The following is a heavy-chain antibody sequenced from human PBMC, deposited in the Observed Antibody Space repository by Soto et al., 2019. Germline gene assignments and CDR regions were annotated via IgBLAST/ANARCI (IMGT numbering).Heavy chain of an antibody. Sequence: QVQLQESGPGLVKPSETLSLTCTVSGGSINSYYWSWIRQPAGKALEWIGRMYTSGSTDYNPSLKSRVTLSLDTSTHQFSLKLTSVTAADTAVYYCARVGMSGSVLGSWFDPWGKGPLVTVSS. J-gene: IGHJ5*02. CDR1: GGSINSYY. D-gene: IGHD3-3*01. V-gene: IGHV4-4*07. CDR3: ARVGMSGSVLGSWFDP. CDR2: MYTSGST.